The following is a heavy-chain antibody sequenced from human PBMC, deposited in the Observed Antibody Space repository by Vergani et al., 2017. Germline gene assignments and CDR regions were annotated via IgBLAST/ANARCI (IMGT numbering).Heavy chain of an antibody. CDR2: IYTSGST. CDR1: GGSISSGSYY. Sequence: QVQLQESGPGLVKPSQTLSLTCTVSGGSISSGSYYWSWIRQPAGKGLEWIGRIYTSGSTNYNPSLKSRVTISVDTSKNQFSLKLSSLTAADTAVYYCARDRTICSGGSCYYRGPYYYYGMDVWGQGTTVTVSS. V-gene: IGHV4-61*02. D-gene: IGHD2-15*01. J-gene: IGHJ6*02. CDR3: ARDRTICSGGSCYYRGPYYYYGMDV.